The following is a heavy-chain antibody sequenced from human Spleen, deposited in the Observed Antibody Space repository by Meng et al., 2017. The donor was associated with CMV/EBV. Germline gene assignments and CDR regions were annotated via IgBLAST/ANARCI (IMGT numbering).Heavy chain of an antibody. V-gene: IGHV3-11*04. J-gene: IGHJ5*01. CDR1: GFTFSDYY. CDR2: ISSSGSIT. Sequence: AASGFTFSDYYMTWIRQAPGKGLEWVSYISSSGSITKYLDSVKGRFTISRDNAKISLFLQMNSLRVEDTAVYYCARDSSAVHNWLDSWGQGTLVTVSS. D-gene: IGHD1-26*01. CDR3: ARDSSAVHNWLDS.